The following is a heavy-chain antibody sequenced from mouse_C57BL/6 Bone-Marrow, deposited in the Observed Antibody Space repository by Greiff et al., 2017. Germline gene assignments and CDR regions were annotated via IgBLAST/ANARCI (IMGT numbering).Heavy chain of an antibody. CDR3: ARLGFYYDYLVYAMDY. V-gene: IGHV5-12*01. D-gene: IGHD2-4*01. CDR2: ISNGGGST. J-gene: IGHJ4*01. CDR1: GFTFSDYY. Sequence: EVKVVESGGGLVQPGGSLKLSCAASGFTFSDYYMYWVRQTPEKRLEWVAYISNGGGSTYYPDTVKGRFTISRDNAKNTLYLQMSRLKSEDTAMYYCARLGFYYDYLVYAMDYWGQGTSVTVSS.